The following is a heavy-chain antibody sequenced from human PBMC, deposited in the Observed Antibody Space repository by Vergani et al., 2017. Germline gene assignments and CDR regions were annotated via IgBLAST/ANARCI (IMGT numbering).Heavy chain of an antibody. V-gene: IGHV4-39*01. D-gene: IGHD2-15*01. CDR1: DGSISSSSYY. CDR2: IYYSGST. CDR3: ARLDIVVVVAAFDY. Sequence: QLQLQESGPGLVKPSETLSLTCTVSDGSISSSSYYWGWIRQPPGKGLEWIRGIYYSGSTYYNPSLKSRVTRSVDTSKNQFSLKLSSVTAADPAVYYCARLDIVVVVAAFDYWGQGTLVTVSS. J-gene: IGHJ4*02.